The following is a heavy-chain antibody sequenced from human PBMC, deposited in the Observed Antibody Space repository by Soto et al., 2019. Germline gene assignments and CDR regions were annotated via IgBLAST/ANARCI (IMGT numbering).Heavy chain of an antibody. J-gene: IGHJ4*02. CDR3: SRVGGSTWH. CDR2: INGDGSST. V-gene: IGHV3-74*01. D-gene: IGHD1-26*01. CDR1: GFTFSSYW. Sequence: LRLSCAASGFTFSSYWMHWVRQAPGKGLVWVSRINGDGSSTNYADFVKGRFAISRGNAKNTLYLQMNSLRVEDTAVYYCSRVGGSTWHWGQGTLVTVSS.